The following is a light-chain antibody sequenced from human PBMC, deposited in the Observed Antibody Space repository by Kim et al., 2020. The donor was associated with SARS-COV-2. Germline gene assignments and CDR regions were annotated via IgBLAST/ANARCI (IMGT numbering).Light chain of an antibody. CDR1: QSVGST. J-gene: IGKJ2*01. CDR2: GAS. CDR3: QQYYHWPPYT. V-gene: IGKV3D-15*01. Sequence: ELVMTQSPATLSVSPGERATLSCRATQSVGSTLAWYQQKPGQAPRLLIYGASTRATGIPARFSGSGSGTEFTLTISSLQSEDSAIYSSQQYYHWPPYTFGQGPRLEI.